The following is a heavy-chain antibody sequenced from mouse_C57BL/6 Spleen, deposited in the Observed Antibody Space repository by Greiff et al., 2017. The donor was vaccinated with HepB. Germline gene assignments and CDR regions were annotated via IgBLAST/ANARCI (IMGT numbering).Heavy chain of an antibody. Sequence: VKLQQPGAELVMPGASVKLSCKASGYTFTSYWMHWVKQRPGQGLEWIGEIDPSDSYTNYNQKFKGKSTLTVDKSSSTAYMQLSSLTSEDSAVYYCARRDGYYYFDYWGQGTTLTVSS. D-gene: IGHD2-3*01. V-gene: IGHV1-69*01. J-gene: IGHJ2*01. CDR3: ARRDGYYYFDY. CDR1: GYTFTSYW. CDR2: IDPSDSYT.